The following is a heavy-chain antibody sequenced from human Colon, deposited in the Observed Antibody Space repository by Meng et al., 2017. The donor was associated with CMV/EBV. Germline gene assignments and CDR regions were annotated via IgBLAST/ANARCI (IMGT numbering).Heavy chain of an antibody. J-gene: IGHJ4*02. CDR3: AKGAASGVTAPDY. D-gene: IGHD2-21*02. Sequence: GGSLRLSCAASGFTFSSYGMHWVRQAPGKGLEWVAFIRYDGSNKYYADSVKGRFTISRDNSKNTLYLQMNSLRAEDTAVYYCAKGAASGVTAPDYWGQGTLVTVSS. CDR1: GFTFSSYG. V-gene: IGHV3-30*02. CDR2: IRYDGSNK.